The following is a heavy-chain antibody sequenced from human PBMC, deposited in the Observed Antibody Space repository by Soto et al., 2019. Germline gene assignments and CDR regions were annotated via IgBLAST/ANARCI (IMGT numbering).Heavy chain of an antibody. J-gene: IGHJ4*02. CDR2: IWYDGSNK. V-gene: IGHV3-33*01. D-gene: IGHD5-18*01. CDR3: ARAMDTAMGPFDY. Sequence: GGSLRLSCAASGFTFSSYGMHWVRQAPGKGLEWVAVIWYDGSNKYYADSVKGRFTISRDNSKNTLYLQMNSLRAEDTAVYYCARAMDTAMGPFDYWGQGTLVTVSS. CDR1: GFTFSSYG.